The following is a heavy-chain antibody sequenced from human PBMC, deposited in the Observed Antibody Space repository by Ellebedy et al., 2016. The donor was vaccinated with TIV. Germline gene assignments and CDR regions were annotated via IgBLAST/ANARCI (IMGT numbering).Heavy chain of an antibody. J-gene: IGHJ3*02. CDR3: AKSHDSSGYHYVGAFDI. CDR2: ISGSGGDT. Sequence: GESLKISCAASGFTFSTYAMSWVRQTPGKGLEWVSVISGSGGDTSYTDSVKGRFDISRAHAKNTLYLQMDSLRAEDTAIYYCAKSHDSSGYHYVGAFDIWGLGTKVTASS. D-gene: IGHD3-22*01. V-gene: IGHV3-23*01. CDR1: GFTFSTYA.